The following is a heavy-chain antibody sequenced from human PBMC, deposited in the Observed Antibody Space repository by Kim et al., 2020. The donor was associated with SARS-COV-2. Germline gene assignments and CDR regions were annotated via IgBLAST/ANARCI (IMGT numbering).Heavy chain of an antibody. J-gene: IGHJ5*02. V-gene: IGHV5-10-1*01. CDR2: IDPSDSYT. D-gene: IGHD3-9*01. Sequence: GESLKISCKGSGYSFTSYWISWVRQMPGKGLEWMGRIDPSDSYTNYSPSFQGHVTISADKSISTAYLQWSSLKASDTAMYYCASTYYDILTGYLASNWFDPWGQGTLVTVSS. CDR3: ASTYYDILTGYLASNWFDP. CDR1: GYSFTSYW.